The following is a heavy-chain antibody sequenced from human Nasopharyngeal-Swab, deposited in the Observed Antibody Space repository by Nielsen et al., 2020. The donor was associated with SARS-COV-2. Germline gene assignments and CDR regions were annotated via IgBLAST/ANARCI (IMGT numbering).Heavy chain of an antibody. CDR2: IYHSGST. D-gene: IGHD5-24*01. CDR1: GYSISSGYY. CDR3: ARVVWLQSHYYFDY. Sequence: GSLRLSCTVSGYSISSGYYWGWIRQPPGKGLEWIGSIYHSGSTYYNPSLKSRVTISVDTSKNQFSLKLSSVTAADTAVYYCARVVWLQSHYYFDYWGQGTLVTVSS. V-gene: IGHV4-38-2*02. J-gene: IGHJ4*02.